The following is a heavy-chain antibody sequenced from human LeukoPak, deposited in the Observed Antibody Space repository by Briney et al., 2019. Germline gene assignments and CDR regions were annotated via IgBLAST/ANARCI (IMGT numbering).Heavy chain of an antibody. J-gene: IGHJ3*02. CDR2: ISGSGGST. CDR3: AKVYSSSWYPDAFDI. V-gene: IGHV3-23*01. Sequence: GGSLRLSCAAPGFTFSSYAMSWVRQAPGKGLEWVSAISGSGGSTYYADSVKGRFTISRDNSKNTLYLQMNSLRAEDTAVYYCAKVYSSSWYPDAFDIWGQGTMVTVSS. D-gene: IGHD6-13*01. CDR1: GFTFSSYA.